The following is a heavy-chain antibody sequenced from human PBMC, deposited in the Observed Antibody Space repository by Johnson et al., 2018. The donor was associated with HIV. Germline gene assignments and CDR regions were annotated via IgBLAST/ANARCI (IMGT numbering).Heavy chain of an antibody. CDR2: ISYDGSNK. Sequence: QVQLVESGGGVVQPGGSLRLSCAASGFTFDDYAMHWVRQAPGKGLEWVAVISYDGSNKYYADSVKGRFTISRDNSKNTLYLQMNSLRAEDTAVYYCARDGGSTRGDAIDIWGRGTVVTVSS. CDR3: ARDGGSTRGDAIDI. J-gene: IGHJ3*02. D-gene: IGHD1-26*01. V-gene: IGHV3-30*04. CDR1: GFTFDDYA.